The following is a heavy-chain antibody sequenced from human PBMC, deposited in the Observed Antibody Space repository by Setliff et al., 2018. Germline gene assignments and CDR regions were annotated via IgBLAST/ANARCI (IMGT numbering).Heavy chain of an antibody. D-gene: IGHD1-26*01. CDR1: GASITSVGFY. CDR2: ISPSGST. V-gene: IGHV4-61*09. J-gene: IGHJ4*02. CDR3: ARSPSSGAYWNPRPFYSDY. Sequence: PSETLSLTCSVSGASITSVGFYWTWIRQPDGKGLEWIGHISPSGSTTYNPPVKSRVTISLDTSKNHLSLKLDSVTAAATALYYCARSPSSGAYWNPRPFYSDYCARGTLVTVSS.